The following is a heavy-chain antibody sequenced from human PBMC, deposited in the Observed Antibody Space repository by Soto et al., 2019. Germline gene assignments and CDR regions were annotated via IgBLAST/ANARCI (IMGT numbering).Heavy chain of an antibody. V-gene: IGHV3-30-3*01. Sequence: GGFLRLSCAASEFTFSDYAMHWVRQAPGKGLEWLAVISYDGSKKDYADSVKGRFTISRDNSKNTLYLQMNSLRAEDTAVYYCARGDDSSAYYPYYFDNWGQGTLVTVSS. D-gene: IGHD3-22*01. CDR1: EFTFSDYA. CDR3: ARGDDSSAYYPYYFDN. CDR2: ISYDGSKK. J-gene: IGHJ4*02.